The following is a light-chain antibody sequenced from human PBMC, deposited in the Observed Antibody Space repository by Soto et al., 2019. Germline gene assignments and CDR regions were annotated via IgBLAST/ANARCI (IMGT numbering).Light chain of an antibody. V-gene: IGKV1-39*01. Sequence: DIQLTQSPSSLSASVGDRVTITCRASQTISTYLTWFQQKPGNAPKVLIYDASTLQSGVPSRFSGSGSGAEFTLTITGFQPEDFATYYCQQSFSPLLSFGGGTKVEIK. CDR1: QTISTY. CDR3: QQSFSPLLS. CDR2: DAS. J-gene: IGKJ4*01.